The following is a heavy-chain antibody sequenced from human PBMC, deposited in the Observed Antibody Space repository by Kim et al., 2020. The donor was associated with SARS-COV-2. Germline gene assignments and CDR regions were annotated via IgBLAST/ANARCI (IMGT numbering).Heavy chain of an antibody. V-gene: IGHV4-39*01. CDR2: IYYSGST. Sequence: SETLSLTCTVSGGSISSSSYYWGWIRQPPGKGLEWIGSIYYSGSTYYNPSLKSRVTISVDTSKNQFSLKLSSVTAADTAVYYCVRGGSGDDYWGQGTLVTVSS. J-gene: IGHJ4*02. CDR3: VRGGSGDDY. D-gene: IGHD3-10*01. CDR1: GGSISSSSYY.